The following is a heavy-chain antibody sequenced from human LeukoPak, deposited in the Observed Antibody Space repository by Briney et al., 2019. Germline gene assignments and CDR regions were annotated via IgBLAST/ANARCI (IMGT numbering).Heavy chain of an antibody. J-gene: IGHJ6*03. V-gene: IGHV4-59*08. CDR3: AXQEXSSWYFHYMDV. CDR1: GASMSNYY. CDR2: FYYSGST. Sequence: PSETLSLTCTVSGASMSNYYWSWIRQPPGKGLEWIGHFYYSGSTNYNPSLRSRVTISVDSSKNQFSLKLSSVTAADTAVYYCAXQEXSSWYFHYMDVWGRGTTVTVSS. D-gene: IGHD6-13*01.